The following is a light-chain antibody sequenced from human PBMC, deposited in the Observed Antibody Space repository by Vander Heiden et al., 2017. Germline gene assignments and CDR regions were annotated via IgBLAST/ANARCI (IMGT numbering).Light chain of an antibody. J-gene: IGKJ4*01. Sequence: EIVFTQSPATLSLSPGERATLSCRASQSVSSYLAWYQQKPCQAPRLLIYDASNRATGIPARFSGSGSGTDFTLTISSLEPEDFAVYYCQQRCKWPPLTFGGGTKVEIK. CDR3: QQRCKWPPLT. CDR2: DAS. CDR1: QSVSSY. V-gene: IGKV3-11*01.